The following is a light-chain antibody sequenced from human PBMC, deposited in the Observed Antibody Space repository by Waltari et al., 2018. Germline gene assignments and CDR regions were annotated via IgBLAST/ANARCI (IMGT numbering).Light chain of an antibody. Sequence: SYDLTQPSSVSVSPGQTARITCSGDILAKKYGRWFQQKPGQAPVQVIYKDNERTSGIPERFSGSSSGTTVTLTISGAHVDDEADYYCYSAVDNAVGVFGGGTKLTV. V-gene: IGLV3-27*01. CDR2: KDN. CDR1: ILAKKY. CDR3: YSAVDNAVGV. J-gene: IGLJ3*02.